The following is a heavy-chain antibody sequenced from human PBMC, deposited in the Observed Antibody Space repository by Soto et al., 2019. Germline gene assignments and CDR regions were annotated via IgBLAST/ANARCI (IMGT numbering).Heavy chain of an antibody. CDR3: ATGRGGVGQWHFDR. CDR2: VSRSGSTT. Sequence: EVHLLDSGGGLAQPGGSLRLSCAASGFAFSSFAMNWVRHAPGKGLGWVAIVSRSGSTTYYTEAVKGRLTICRDNSMNAVNLQWHILSAEASAISYCATGRGGVGQWHFDRWGHGVLVTVS. J-gene: IGHJ4*01. CDR1: GFAFSSFA. D-gene: IGHD6-19*01. V-gene: IGHV3-23*01.